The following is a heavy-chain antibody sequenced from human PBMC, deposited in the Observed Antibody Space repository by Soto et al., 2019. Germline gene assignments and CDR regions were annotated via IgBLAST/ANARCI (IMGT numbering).Heavy chain of an antibody. Sequence: QVQLVESGGGVVQPGRSLRLSCAASGFTFSSYGMHWVRQAPGKGLEWVAVISYDGSNKYYEDSVKGRFTISRDNSKNTLYLQMNSLRAEDTAVYYCAKDQNGNQRVWFGELSNTDYYYYGMDVWGQGTTVTVSS. D-gene: IGHD3-10*01. J-gene: IGHJ6*02. V-gene: IGHV3-30*18. CDR2: ISYDGSNK. CDR3: AKDQNGNQRVWFGELSNTDYYYYGMDV. CDR1: GFTFSSYG.